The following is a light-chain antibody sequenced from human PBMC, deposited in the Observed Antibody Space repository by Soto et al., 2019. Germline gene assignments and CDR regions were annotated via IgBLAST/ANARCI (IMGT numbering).Light chain of an antibody. V-gene: IGLV2-14*03. CDR3: SSYTSSTTLYA. CDR2: DVS. J-gene: IGLJ1*01. Sequence: QSALTQPASVSGSPGQSIAISCTGTSSAVGAYNYVSWYQQHPGKAPKLMIYDVSHRPSGVSDRFSGSKSANTASLTISGLQAEDDADYYCSSYTSSTTLYAFGTGTKLTVL. CDR1: SSAVGAYNY.